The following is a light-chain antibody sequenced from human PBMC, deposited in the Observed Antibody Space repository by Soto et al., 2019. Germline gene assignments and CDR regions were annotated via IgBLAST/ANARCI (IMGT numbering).Light chain of an antibody. CDR3: QQYNSYSPAT. J-gene: IGKJ1*01. Sequence: DIQMTQSPSMLSASVGARVTIACRASQSIRRWLAWYQQKPGKAPKLLIFDASTLESGVPSRFSGRGSETEFTLTISSLQPDDVATYYCQQYNSYSPATFGQGTKVEI. V-gene: IGKV1-5*01. CDR2: DAS. CDR1: QSIRRW.